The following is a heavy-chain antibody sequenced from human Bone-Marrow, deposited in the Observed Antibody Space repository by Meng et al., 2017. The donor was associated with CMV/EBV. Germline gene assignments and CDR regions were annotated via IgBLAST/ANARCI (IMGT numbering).Heavy chain of an antibody. CDR2: IHPHTGDT. CDR1: GYTFTAHY. Sequence: ASVKVSCKASGYTFTAHYFHWVRQAPGQGLEWMGWIHPHTGDTNYAQQFQGRVTLTRDTSINTGYMELSRLRSDDTAVYYCAAAADKFDYWGQGTLVTVSS. D-gene: IGHD6-13*01. J-gene: IGHJ4*02. V-gene: IGHV1-2*02. CDR3: AAAADKFDY.